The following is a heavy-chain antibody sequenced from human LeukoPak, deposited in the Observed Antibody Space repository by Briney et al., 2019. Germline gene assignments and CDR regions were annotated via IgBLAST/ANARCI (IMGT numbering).Heavy chain of an antibody. V-gene: IGHV3-74*01. CDR3: SRAYDSGTYSSFDS. D-gene: IGHD3-10*01. J-gene: IGHJ4*02. Sequence: GGSLRLSCAASGFSFSSYEMNWVRQAPGKGLVWVSCINLDGSGTAYADSVKGRFTISRDNAKNTLFLQMNSLRAEDTAVYYCSRAYDSGTYSSFDSWGQGTLVTVTS. CDR1: GFSFSSYE. CDR2: INLDGSGT.